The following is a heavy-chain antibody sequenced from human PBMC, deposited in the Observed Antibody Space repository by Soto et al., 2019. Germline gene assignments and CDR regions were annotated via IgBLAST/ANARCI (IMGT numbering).Heavy chain of an antibody. D-gene: IGHD2-8*01. CDR2: IYYSGST. V-gene: IGHV4-61*01. J-gene: IGHJ6*03. CDR1: GGSVRVGSDY. CDR3: ARWETNGDYMDV. Sequence: SETLSLTCTISGGSVRVGSDYWSWIRQPPGKGLEWIGYIYYSGSTNYNPSLKSRVTISVDTSKNQFSLKLSSVTAAVTAVYYCARWETNGDYMDVWGKGTTVTVSS.